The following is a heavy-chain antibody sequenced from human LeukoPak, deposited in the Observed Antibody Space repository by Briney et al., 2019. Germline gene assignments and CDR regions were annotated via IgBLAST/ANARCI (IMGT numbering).Heavy chain of an antibody. J-gene: IGHJ4*02. CDR1: GLPIADFA. CDR2: ISGDGVST. V-gene: IGHV3-43*02. CDR3: AKESGKFDY. Sequence: PGGSLRFSCVASGLPIADFAMHWVRQAPGKGLEWVSLISGDGVSTFYADSVKGRFSISRDNSKNSLYLEMNGLRTEDAAMYYCAKESGKFDYWGQGTLVAVSS.